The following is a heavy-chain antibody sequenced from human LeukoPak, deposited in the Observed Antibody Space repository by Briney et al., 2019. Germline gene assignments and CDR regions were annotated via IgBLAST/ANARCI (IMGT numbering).Heavy chain of an antibody. D-gene: IGHD2-8*02. CDR2: FSSSSSHI. CDR3: ARVVPGTGFFY. Sequence: GGCLILSCAASGFHFSSYTMNWVPRAPGRGLGWVSSFSSSSSHIYYAYSVKGRFTIARDNAKNSLYLQMNSLRAEDTAVYYCARVVPGTGFFYWGQGTLVTVSS. J-gene: IGHJ4*02. CDR1: GFHFSSYT. V-gene: IGHV3-21*01.